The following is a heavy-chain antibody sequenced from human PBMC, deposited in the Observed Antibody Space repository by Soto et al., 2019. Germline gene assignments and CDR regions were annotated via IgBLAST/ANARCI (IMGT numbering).Heavy chain of an antibody. D-gene: IGHD5-18*01. J-gene: IGHJ5*02. CDR3: ARMESFGSLNWFDP. Sequence: SGNVSCRASGYTFTNNDVSWGRQAAVQGLEWMGWINPGSGDTGYAQKFQGRVTMTRDISIATAYMELNSLTSEDTAIYYCARMESFGSLNWFDPWGQGTPVTVPS. CDR2: INPGSGDT. V-gene: IGHV1-8*02. CDR1: GYTFTNND.